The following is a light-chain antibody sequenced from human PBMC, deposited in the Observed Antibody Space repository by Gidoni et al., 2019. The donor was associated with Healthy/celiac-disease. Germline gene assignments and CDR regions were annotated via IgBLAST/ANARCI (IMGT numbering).Light chain of an antibody. V-gene: IGKV2-28*01. CDR3: MQALQTPKLT. CDR1: QSLLHSNGYNY. Sequence: DIVMTQSPLSLPVTPGEPASISCRSSQSLLHSNGYNYLDWYLQKPGQSPQLLIYLGSNRASGVPYRFSGSGSGTDFTLKISRVEAEDVGVYYCMQALQTPKLTFXGXTKVEIK. CDR2: LGS. J-gene: IGKJ4*01.